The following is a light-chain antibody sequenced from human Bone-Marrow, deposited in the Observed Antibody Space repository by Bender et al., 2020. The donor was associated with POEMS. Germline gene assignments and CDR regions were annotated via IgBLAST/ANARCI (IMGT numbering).Light chain of an antibody. CDR2: QQN. CDR1: KLGDKY. CDR3: QAWDSGTGV. V-gene: IGLV3-1*01. Sequence: YDLTQPPLVSVSPGQTASITCSGDKLGDKYACWYQHKPGQSPVLIIYQQNRRPSGIPERFSGSSSGNTATLTISGTQTMDEADYYCQAWDSGTGVFGGGTKLTVL. J-gene: IGLJ3*02.